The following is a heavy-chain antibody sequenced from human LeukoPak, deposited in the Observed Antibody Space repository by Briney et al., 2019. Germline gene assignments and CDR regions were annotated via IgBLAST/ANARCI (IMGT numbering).Heavy chain of an antibody. D-gene: IGHD6-13*01. CDR1: GGSISSGDYY. V-gene: IGHV4-30-4*08. Sequence: SQTLSLTCTVSGGSISSGDYYWSWIRQPPGKGLEWIGYIYYSGSTYYNPSLKSRVTISVDTYKNQFSLKLSSVTAADTAVYYCARDNNDEWAAAGHNWFDPWGQGTLVTVSS. J-gene: IGHJ5*02. CDR3: ARDNNDEWAAAGHNWFDP. CDR2: IYYSGST.